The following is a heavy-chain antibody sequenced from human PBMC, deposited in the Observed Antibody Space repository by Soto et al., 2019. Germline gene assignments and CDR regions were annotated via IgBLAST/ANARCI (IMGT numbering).Heavy chain of an antibody. J-gene: IGHJ6*02. D-gene: IGHD2-2*01. CDR3: ARPTRHYYDYGIDV. V-gene: IGHV3-30-3*01. CDR2: ISYDGSNK. CDR1: GFTFSSYA. Sequence: QVQLVESGGGVVQPGRSLRLSCAASGFTFSSYAMHWVRQAPGKGLEWVAVISYDGSNKYYADSAKGRFTISRDNSKNTLYQQMNSLRAEDTAVYYCARPTRHYYDYGIDVWGQGTTVTVSS.